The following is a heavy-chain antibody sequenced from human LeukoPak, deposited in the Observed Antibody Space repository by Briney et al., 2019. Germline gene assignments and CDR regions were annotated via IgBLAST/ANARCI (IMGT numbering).Heavy chain of an antibody. V-gene: IGHV3-9*01. CDR3: AKDMVAAGTSPAY. CDR2: ISWNSGSI. CDR1: GFTFDDYA. D-gene: IGHD6-13*01. Sequence: GGSLRLSCAASGFTFDDYAMHWVRQAPWKGLEWVSGISWNSGSIGYADSVKGRFTISRDNAKNSLYLQMNSLRAEDTALYYCAKDMVAAGTSPAYWGQGTLVTVSS. J-gene: IGHJ4*02.